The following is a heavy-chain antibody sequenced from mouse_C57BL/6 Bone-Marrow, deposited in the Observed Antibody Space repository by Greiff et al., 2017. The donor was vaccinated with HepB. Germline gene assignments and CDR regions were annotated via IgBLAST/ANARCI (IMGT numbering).Heavy chain of an antibody. CDR2: INPNNGGT. D-gene: IGHD2-4*01. Sequence: EVQLQQSGPELVKPGASVKISCKASGYTFTDYYMNWVKQSHGKSLESIGDINPNNGGTSYNQKFKGKATLTVDKSSSTAYMELRSLTSEDSAVYDCARKGGTYDYDVFDVWGTGTTVTVSS. J-gene: IGHJ1*03. V-gene: IGHV1-26*01. CDR3: ARKGGTYDYDVFDV. CDR1: GYTFTDYY.